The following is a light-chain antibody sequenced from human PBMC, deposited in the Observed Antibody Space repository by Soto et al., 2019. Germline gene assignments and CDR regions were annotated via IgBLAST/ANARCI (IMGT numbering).Light chain of an antibody. V-gene: IGKV3-20*01. CDR3: HQYGSSPWT. CDR2: GAS. Sequence: ETMMTQSPDTMSVSLGERCTRSRMASQSLRSSLAWYQQKPGQASRLLIYGASSRATGIPDRFSGSGSGTDFTLTISRLEPEDFAVYFCHQYGSSPWTFGPGTQVEIK. CDR1: QSLRSS. J-gene: IGKJ1*01.